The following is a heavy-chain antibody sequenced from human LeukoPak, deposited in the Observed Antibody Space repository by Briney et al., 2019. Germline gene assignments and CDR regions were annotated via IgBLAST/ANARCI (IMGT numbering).Heavy chain of an antibody. D-gene: IGHD3-3*01. V-gene: IGHV4-59*01. CDR2: IYYSGST. Sequence: KPSETLSLTCTVSGGSISSYYWSWIRQPPGKGLEWIGYIYYSGSTNYNPSLKSRVTISVDTSKNQFSLKLSSVTAADTAVYYCARSGIPLHLEWSPHFDYWGQGTLVTVSS. CDR3: ARSGIPLHLEWSPHFDY. CDR1: GGSISSYY. J-gene: IGHJ4*02.